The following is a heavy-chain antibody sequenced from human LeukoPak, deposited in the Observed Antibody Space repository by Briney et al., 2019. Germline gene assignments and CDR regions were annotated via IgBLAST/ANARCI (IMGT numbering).Heavy chain of an antibody. J-gene: IGHJ4*02. CDR2: IYHSGST. D-gene: IGHD6-19*01. CDR1: GYSISSGYY. Sequence: SETLSLTCIVSGYSISSGYYWGWIRQPPGKGLEWIGSIYHSGSTYYNPSLKSRVTISVDTSKNQFSMKLSSVTAADTAVYYCARTSRRIHIYSSGWYYFDYWGQGTLVTVSS. V-gene: IGHV4-38-2*02. CDR3: ARTSRRIHIYSSGWYYFDY.